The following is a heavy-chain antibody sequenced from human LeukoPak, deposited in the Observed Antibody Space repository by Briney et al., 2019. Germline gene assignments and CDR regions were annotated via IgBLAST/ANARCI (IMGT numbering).Heavy chain of an antibody. CDR2: ISYDGSNK. V-gene: IGHV3-30*18. CDR1: GFTFSSYG. CDR3: AKDMEGYYDSSGYNDY. J-gene: IGHJ4*02. Sequence: LAGGSLRLSCAASGFTFSSYGMHWVRQAPGKGLEWVAVISYDGSNKYYADSVKGRFTISRDNSKNTLYLQMNSLRAEDTAVYYCAKDMEGYYDSSGYNDYWGQGTLVTVSS. D-gene: IGHD3-22*01.